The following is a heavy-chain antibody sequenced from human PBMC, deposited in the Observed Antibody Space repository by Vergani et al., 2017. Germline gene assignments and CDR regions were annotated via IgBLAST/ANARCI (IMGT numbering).Heavy chain of an antibody. D-gene: IGHD3-22*01. CDR3: AKDYYDSSGYFRYDAFDI. V-gene: IGHV1-69*08. Sequence: QVQLVQSGAEVKKPGSSVKVSCKASGGTFSSYTISWVRQAPGQGLEWMGRIIPILGIANYAQKFQGRVTITADKSTSTAYMELSSLRSEDTAVYYCAKDYYDSSGYFRYDAFDIWGQGTMVTVSS. CDR2: IIPILGIA. J-gene: IGHJ3*02. CDR1: GGTFSSYT.